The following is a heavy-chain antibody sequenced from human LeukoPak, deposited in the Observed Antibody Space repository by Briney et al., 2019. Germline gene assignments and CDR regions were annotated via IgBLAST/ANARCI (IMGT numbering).Heavy chain of an antibody. CDR3: ARGDYGDYVPDWYFDL. V-gene: IGHV4-30-4*01. CDR1: GGSISSGDYY. D-gene: IGHD4-17*01. CDR2: IYYSGST. Sequence: SETLSLTCTVSGGSISSGDYYWSWIRQPPGKGLEWIGYIYYSGSTYYNPSLKSRVTISVDTSKNQFSLKLSPVTAADTAVYYCARGDYGDYVPDWYFDLWGRGTLVTVPS. J-gene: IGHJ2*01.